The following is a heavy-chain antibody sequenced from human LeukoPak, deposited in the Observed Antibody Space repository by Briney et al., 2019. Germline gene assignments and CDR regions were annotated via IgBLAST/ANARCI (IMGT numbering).Heavy chain of an antibody. Sequence: GGSLRLSCAASGFTFSSSWMHWVRQAPGKGLVWVSRINSDGSGTTYADSVKGRFTISRDNAKNTLYLQMNSLRAEDTAVYYCARESKYSGYPFDYWGQGTLVTVSS. CDR1: GFTFSSSW. CDR3: ARESKYSGYPFDY. J-gene: IGHJ4*02. V-gene: IGHV3-74*01. D-gene: IGHD5-12*01. CDR2: INSDGSGT.